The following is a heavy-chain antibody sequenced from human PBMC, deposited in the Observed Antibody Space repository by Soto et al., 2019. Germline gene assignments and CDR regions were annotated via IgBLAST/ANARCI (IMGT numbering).Heavy chain of an antibody. CDR2: FDAEDGET. CDR3: ATGPTPPKIYDILTGPHY. Sequence: GASVKVSCKVSGYTLTELSMHWVRQAPGKGLEWMGGFDAEDGETIYAQNFQGRVTMTEGTSTDTAYMELSSLRSEDTAVYYCATGPTPPKIYDILTGPHYWGQGTLVTSPQ. J-gene: IGHJ4*02. V-gene: IGHV1-24*01. D-gene: IGHD3-9*01. CDR1: GYTLTELS.